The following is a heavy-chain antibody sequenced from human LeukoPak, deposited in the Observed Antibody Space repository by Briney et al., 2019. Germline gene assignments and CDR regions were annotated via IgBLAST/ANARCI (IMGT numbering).Heavy chain of an antibody. Sequence: GASVKVSCKASGGTFSSYAISWVRQAPGQGLEWMGRIIPILGIANYAQKFQGRVTITADKSTSTAYMELSSLRSEDTAVYYCARDLGTIFGVVKHNWFDPWGQGTLVTVSS. CDR2: IIPILGIA. D-gene: IGHD3-3*01. CDR1: GGTFSSYA. CDR3: ARDLGTIFGVVKHNWFDP. J-gene: IGHJ5*02. V-gene: IGHV1-69*04.